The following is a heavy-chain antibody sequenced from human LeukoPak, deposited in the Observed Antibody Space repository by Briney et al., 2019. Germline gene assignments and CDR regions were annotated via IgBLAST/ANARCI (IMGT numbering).Heavy chain of an antibody. CDR3: ARSIAAAGTHHFYYGMDV. V-gene: IGHV4-59*08. Sequence: PSETLSLTCTVSGGSISSYYWSWIRQPPGKGLEWIGYIYYGGSTNYNPSLKSRVTISVDTSKNQFSLKLSSVTAADTAVYYCARSIAAAGTHHFYYGMDVWGQGTTVTVSS. D-gene: IGHD6-13*01. CDR2: IYYGGST. CDR1: GGSISSYY. J-gene: IGHJ6*02.